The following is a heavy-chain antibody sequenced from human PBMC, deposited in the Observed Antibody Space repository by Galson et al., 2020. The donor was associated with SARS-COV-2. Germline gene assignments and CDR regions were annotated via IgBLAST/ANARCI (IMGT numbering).Heavy chain of an antibody. J-gene: IGHJ6*02. D-gene: IGHD2-15*01. CDR3: AKRDVEEIVVVVAAHYYYGMDV. CDR1: GFTFSSYA. V-gene: IGHV3-23*01. CDR2: ISGSGGST. Sequence: GGSLRLSCAASGFTFSSYAMSWVRQAPGKGLEWVSAISGSGGSTYYADSVKGRFTISSDNSKNTLYLKMNSLRAEDTAVYYCAKRDVEEIVVVVAAHYYYGMDVWGQGTTVTVSS.